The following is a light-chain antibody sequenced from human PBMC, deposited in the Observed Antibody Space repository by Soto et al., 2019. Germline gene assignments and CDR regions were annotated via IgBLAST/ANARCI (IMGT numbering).Light chain of an antibody. CDR3: QQYYNWPRT. CDR1: QSVSSY. Sequence: EIVLTQSPATLSLSPGDRATLSCRASQSVSSYLAWYQQTPGQAPRLLIYDASNTATAVPARFSGSGSGTAFTLTLNSLQAEDCAVYYCQQYYNWPRTFGQGTRLEIK. V-gene: IGKV3-11*01. CDR2: DAS. J-gene: IGKJ5*01.